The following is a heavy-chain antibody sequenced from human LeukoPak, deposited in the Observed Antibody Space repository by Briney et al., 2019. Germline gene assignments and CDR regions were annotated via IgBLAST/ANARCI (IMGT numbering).Heavy chain of an antibody. CDR1: GFTFSTYT. Sequence: PGGSLRLSCLVSGFTFSTYTMNWVRQAPGKGLEWVSGISGDGASTHYAESVKGQFTISRDNSQNTLFLQMNSLRVEDTDIYYCAKDSYVSGRPLHTFDVWGQGTMVTVSS. CDR2: ISGDGAST. J-gene: IGHJ3*01. CDR3: AKDSYVSGRPLHTFDV. V-gene: IGHV3-23*01. D-gene: IGHD3-10*01.